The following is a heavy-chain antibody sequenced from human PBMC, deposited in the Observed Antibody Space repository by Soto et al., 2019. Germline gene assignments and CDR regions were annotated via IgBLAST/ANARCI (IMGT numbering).Heavy chain of an antibody. V-gene: IGHV3-33*01. J-gene: IGHJ6*02. D-gene: IGHD1-26*01. CDR3: ARDRVKWELLPYGMDV. CDR1: GFTFSSYG. Sequence: GGSLRLSCAASGFTFSSYGMHWVRQAPGKGLEWVAVIWYDGSNKYYADSVKGRFTISRDNSKNTLYLQMNSLRAEDTAVYYCARDRVKWELLPYGMDVWGQGTTVTVSS. CDR2: IWYDGSNK.